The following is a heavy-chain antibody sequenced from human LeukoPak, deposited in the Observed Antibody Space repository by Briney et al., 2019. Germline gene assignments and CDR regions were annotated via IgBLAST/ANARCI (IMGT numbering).Heavy chain of an antibody. V-gene: IGHV3-23*01. CDR1: GFTFSSYA. J-gene: IGHJ4*02. CDR3: ARDPRGSYFDY. CDR2: ISGSGGST. Sequence: GGSLRLSCAASGFTFSSYAMSWVRQAPGKGLEWVSAISGSGGSTYYAHSVKGRFTISRDNSKNTLYLQMNSLRAEDTAVYYCARDPRGSYFDYWGQGTLVTVSS.